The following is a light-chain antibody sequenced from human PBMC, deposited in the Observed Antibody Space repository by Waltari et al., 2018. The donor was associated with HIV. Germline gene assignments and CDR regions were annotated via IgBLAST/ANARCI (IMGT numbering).Light chain of an antibody. V-gene: IGLV3-19*01. Sequence: SSELTQDPAVSVALGQTIRIPCQGDSLRNYYASWYQQKPGQAPVLVIYGKTNRPSGIPDRFSGSYSGNTASLTITGAQAEDEADYYCNSRDSSGNLVVFGGGTKVTVL. J-gene: IGLJ2*01. CDR2: GKT. CDR3: NSRDSSGNLVV. CDR1: SLRNYY.